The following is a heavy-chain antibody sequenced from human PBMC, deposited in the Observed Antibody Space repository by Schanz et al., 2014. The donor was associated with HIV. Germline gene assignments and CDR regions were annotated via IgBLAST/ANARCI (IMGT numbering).Heavy chain of an antibody. Sequence: QVQLVQSGAVVKKPGASMKVSCTASGNRFIDYNIHWVRQAPGQGPEWMGYIKPNSGDTFYAQKCRGRVTMTRDTSMSTASVELTRLRSDDTAVYFCTINQYQLLPFDYWGQGTLVSVSS. CDR3: TINQYQLLPFDY. D-gene: IGHD1-1*01. CDR2: IKPNSGDT. CDR1: GNRFIDYN. V-gene: IGHV1-2*02. J-gene: IGHJ4*02.